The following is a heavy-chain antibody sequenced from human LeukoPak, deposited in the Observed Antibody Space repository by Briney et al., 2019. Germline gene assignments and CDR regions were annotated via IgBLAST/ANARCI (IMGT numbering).Heavy chain of an antibody. J-gene: IGHJ4*02. Sequence: GGSLRLSCVVSGFTFSSYWMSWVRQAPGKGLEWVANIRPDGSDEYYVDSVKGRFTISRDNAKNSLYLQMNSLRAEDTAVYYCAREGTDYWGQGTVVTVSS. CDR3: AREGTDY. CDR1: GFTFSSYW. D-gene: IGHD1/OR15-1a*01. V-gene: IGHV3-7*01. CDR2: IRPDGSDE.